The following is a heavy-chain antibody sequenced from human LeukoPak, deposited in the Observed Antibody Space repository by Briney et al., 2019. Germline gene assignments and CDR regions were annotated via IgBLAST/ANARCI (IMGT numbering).Heavy chain of an antibody. Sequence: ASVKVSCKAPGYTFTSYALNWVRQARGQGLEWMGWINTNTGNAIYAQGFRGRFVFSLDTSVNTAYVQITNLKADDTGVYYCVYVGSVCGSNTRCQHYYGMDVWGQGSTVTVSS. D-gene: IGHD2-2*01. J-gene: IGHJ6*02. V-gene: IGHV7-4-1*02. CDR1: GYTFTSYA. CDR2: INTNTGNA. CDR3: VYVGSVCGSNTRCQHYYGMDV.